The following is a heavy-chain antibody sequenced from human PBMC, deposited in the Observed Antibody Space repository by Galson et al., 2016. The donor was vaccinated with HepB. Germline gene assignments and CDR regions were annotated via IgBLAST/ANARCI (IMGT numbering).Heavy chain of an antibody. V-gene: IGHV3-7*01. CDR1: EFTFSSYW. CDR3: ARDSHLMATIGSRYFDL. D-gene: IGHD5-24*01. CDR2: INQDGSEM. Sequence: SLRLSCAASEFTFSSYWMSWVRQAPGKGLEWVANINQDGSEMYYMDSVKGRFIISRDNAKNSVNLQMNSLRAEDTAVYYCARDSHLMATIGSRYFDLWGRGTLVTVSS. J-gene: IGHJ2*01.